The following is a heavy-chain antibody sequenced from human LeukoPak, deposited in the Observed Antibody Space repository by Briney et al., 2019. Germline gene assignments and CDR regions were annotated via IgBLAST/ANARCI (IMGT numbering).Heavy chain of an antibody. CDR3: ARDLIVVVVAAEPSYGMDV. Sequence: SETLSLTCLVSGYFISSGYHWDWIRQPPGKGLEWIGSIYHGGNTYYNPSLKSRVTISLDTSKNQFSLKLSSVTAADTAVYYCARDLIVVVVAAEPSYGMDVWGQGTTVTVSS. J-gene: IGHJ6*02. D-gene: IGHD2-15*01. CDR1: GYFISSGYH. V-gene: IGHV4-38-2*02. CDR2: IYHGGNT.